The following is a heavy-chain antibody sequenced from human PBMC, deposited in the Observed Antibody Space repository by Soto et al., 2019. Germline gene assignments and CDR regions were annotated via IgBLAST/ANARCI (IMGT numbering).Heavy chain of an antibody. D-gene: IGHD4-17*01. CDR1: GGSISSGPYS. J-gene: IGHJ4*02. Sequence: SETLSLTCTVSGGSISSGPYSWGWIRQPPGKGLEWIGYIYYSGSTNYNPSLKSRVTISVDTSKNQFFLKLSSVTAADTAVYYCARRYGASFDYWGQGTLVTSPQ. CDR3: ARRYGASFDY. V-gene: IGHV4-61*01. CDR2: IYYSGST.